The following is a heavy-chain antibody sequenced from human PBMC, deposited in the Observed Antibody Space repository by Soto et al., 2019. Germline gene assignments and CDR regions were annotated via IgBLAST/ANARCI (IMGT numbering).Heavy chain of an antibody. CDR1: EGTRRNST. D-gene: IGHD5-12*01. V-gene: IGHV1-69*06. Sequence: VRCSTTSSEGTRRNSTNLRVRQALGQYLEWMGGIIPIFGTANYAQKFQGRVTITADKSTSTAYMELSSLRPEETAVYYGARVYIVATKSLEYVMDGRSEGTTVSVTS. CDR3: ARVYIVATKSLEYVMDG. CDR2: IIPIFGTA. J-gene: IGHJ6*04.